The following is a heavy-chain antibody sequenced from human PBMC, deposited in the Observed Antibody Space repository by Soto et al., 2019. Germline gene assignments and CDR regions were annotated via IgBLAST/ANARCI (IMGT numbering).Heavy chain of an antibody. CDR3: ARHRGYCSGTSCYSYYFDY. D-gene: IGHD2-2*01. V-gene: IGHV5-51*01. J-gene: IGHJ4*02. CDR2: IYPGDSDT. Sequence: GESLKISCKGSGYSLTSYWIGWVRQMPGKGLEWMGIIYPGDSDTRYSPSFQGQVTFSADKSISTAYLQWSSLKASDTAIYYCARHRGYCSGTSCYSYYFDYWGQGTLVTVSS. CDR1: GYSLTSYW.